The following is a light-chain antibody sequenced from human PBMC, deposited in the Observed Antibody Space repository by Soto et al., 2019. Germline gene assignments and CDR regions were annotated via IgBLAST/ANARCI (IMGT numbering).Light chain of an antibody. CDR1: QGIGSW. CDR3: QQANSFPLT. CDR2: GAS. Sequence: DIPMTQSPSSVSASVGDIVTITCRASQGIGSWLAWYQQKPGKAPKLLIYGASTLQSGVPSRFSGSGSATDFSLTISSLQPEDFATYHCQQANSFPLTFGGGTKVQIK. V-gene: IGKV1-12*01. J-gene: IGKJ4*01.